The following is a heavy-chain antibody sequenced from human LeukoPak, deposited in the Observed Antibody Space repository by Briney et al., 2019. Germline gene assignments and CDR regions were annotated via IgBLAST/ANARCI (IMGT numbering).Heavy chain of an antibody. CDR2: MYYSGST. V-gene: IGHV4-59*12. CDR1: DGSISSYY. D-gene: IGHD3-9*01. CDR3: ARDPYYDILTGYLNRGTFDI. Sequence: SETLSLTCTVSDGSISSYYWSWIRQPPGKGLEWIGYMYYSGSTNYNPSTNYNPSLKSRVTISVDTSKNQFSLKLNSVTAADTAVYYCARDPYYDILTGYLNRGTFDIWGLGTMVTVSS. J-gene: IGHJ3*02.